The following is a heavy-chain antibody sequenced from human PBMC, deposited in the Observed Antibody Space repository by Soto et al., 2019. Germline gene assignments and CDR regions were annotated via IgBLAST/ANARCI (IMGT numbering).Heavy chain of an antibody. CDR2: ILQSGSA. D-gene: IGHD5-18*01. CDR3: ARTGSRYGANAFDL. V-gene: IGHV4-30-2*01. J-gene: IGHJ3*01. Sequence: QLHLQESGSGLVKPSQTLSLTFAVSGGSISSSPYSWSWIRQPPGQGLEWIGYILQSGSAYYNPSLKSRATISVDTSKNQFSLNLSSMTAGDTAVYYCARTGSRYGANAFDLWGQGTIVTVSS. CDR1: GGSISSSPYS.